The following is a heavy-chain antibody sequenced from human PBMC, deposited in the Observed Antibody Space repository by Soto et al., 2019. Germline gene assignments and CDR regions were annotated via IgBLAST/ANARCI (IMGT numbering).Heavy chain of an antibody. V-gene: IGHV4-39*01. CDR2: IFHSGNT. CDR1: GGAIIDTNYY. Sequence: QLLLQESGPGLVKPSETLSLTCTVSGGAIIDTNYYWGWIRQPPGKGLEWIGSIFHSGNTYYNPSLESRVTISVVTSKNQFSLMLNSVTAADTSIYYCARHIRYTYGFFPRYIDQSGQGTLVTVSS. D-gene: IGHD2-8*01. CDR3: ARHIRYTYGFFPRYIDQ. J-gene: IGHJ4*02.